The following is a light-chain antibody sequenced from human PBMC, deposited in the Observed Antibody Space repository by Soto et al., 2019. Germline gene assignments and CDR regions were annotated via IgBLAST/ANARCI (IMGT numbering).Light chain of an antibody. J-gene: IGKJ2*01. V-gene: IGKV3-20*01. CDR3: QQYHNSQYT. CDR1: QSVSNSY. CDR2: DSS. Sequence: EIVLTQSPGTLSLSPGERATLSCRASQSVSNSYLAWYQQKPGQAPRLLIYDSSSRATGIPDRFSGSRSGTDFTLTISRLEPEDFAVYYCQQYHNSQYTFGLGTKLEIK.